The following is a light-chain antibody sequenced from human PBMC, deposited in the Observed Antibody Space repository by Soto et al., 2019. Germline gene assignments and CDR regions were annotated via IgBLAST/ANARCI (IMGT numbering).Light chain of an antibody. CDR2: GAS. J-gene: IGKJ2*01. CDR3: QKGHNTPHT. V-gene: IGKV1-39*01. Sequence: DIEMTQSPSSLSASVGDRVTITCRASQNINMYLNWYQQKSGKAPKFLIYGASNLQSGVPSRFRGGGSGTHFTLTITSLQPEDFATYYCQKGHNTPHTFGQGTKVEIK. CDR1: QNINMY.